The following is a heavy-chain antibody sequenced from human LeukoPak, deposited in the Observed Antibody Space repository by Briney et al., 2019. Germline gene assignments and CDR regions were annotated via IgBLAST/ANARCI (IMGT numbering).Heavy chain of an antibody. CDR3: AKGSMGRCSGNSCYSVY. J-gene: IGHJ4*02. CDR2: ISYDGSNK. CDR1: GFTFSNYG. V-gene: IGHV3-30*18. Sequence: GSSLRLSCAASGFTFSNYGMHWVRQAPGKGLEWVAVISYDGSNKYYADSVKGRFTISRDNSKNTLYLQMNSLRVEDTAVYYCAKGSMGRCSGNSCYSVYWGQGTLVTVSS. D-gene: IGHD5-12*01.